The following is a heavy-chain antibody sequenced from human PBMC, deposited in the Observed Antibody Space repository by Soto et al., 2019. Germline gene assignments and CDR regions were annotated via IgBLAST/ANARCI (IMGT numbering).Heavy chain of an antibody. CDR1: GFTFGSYG. V-gene: IGHV3-30*18. CDR2: ISYDGSNK. J-gene: IGHJ6*02. CDR3: AKDKLQFYYYYGMDV. D-gene: IGHD4-4*01. Sequence: PGGSRSRSCAASGFTFGSYGMHLIRHAQRKGLEWVAVISYDGSNKYYADSVKGRFTISRDNSKNTLYLQMNSLRAEDTAVYYCAKDKLQFYYYYGMDVWGQGTKVTFSS.